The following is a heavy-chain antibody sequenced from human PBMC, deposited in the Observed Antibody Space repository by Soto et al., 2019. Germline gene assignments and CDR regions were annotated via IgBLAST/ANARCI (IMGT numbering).Heavy chain of an antibody. CDR3: TTDRDYDSSGYYPFDY. J-gene: IGHJ4*02. Sequence: GGSLRLSCAASGFTFSSYWMHWVRQVPGKGLVWVGRIKSKTDGGTTDYAAPVKGRFTISRDDSKNTLYLQMNSLKTEDTAVYYCTTDRDYDSSGYYPFDYWGQGTLVTVSS. D-gene: IGHD3-22*01. CDR2: IKSKTDGGTT. V-gene: IGHV3-15*07. CDR1: GFTFSSYW.